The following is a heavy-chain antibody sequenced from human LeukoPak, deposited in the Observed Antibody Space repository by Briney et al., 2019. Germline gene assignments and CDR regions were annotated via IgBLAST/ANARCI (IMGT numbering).Heavy chain of an antibody. Sequence: PGGSLRLSCTVSGFTVSSNSWSWVRQAPGKGLEWVSFIYSGGNTHYSDSVKGRFTISRDNSKNTLYLQMNSLRAEDTAIYYCAKGGIVATIVSFPDYWGQGTLVTVSS. CDR1: GFTVSSNS. D-gene: IGHD5-12*01. V-gene: IGHV3-53*01. CDR2: IYSGGNT. J-gene: IGHJ4*02. CDR3: AKGGIVATIVSFPDY.